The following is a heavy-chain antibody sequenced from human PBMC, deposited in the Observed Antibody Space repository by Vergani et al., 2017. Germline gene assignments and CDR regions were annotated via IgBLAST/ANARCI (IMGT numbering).Heavy chain of an antibody. J-gene: IGHJ4*02. Sequence: QVQLQQWGAGLLKPSETLSLTCAVYGGSFSGYYWSWIRQPPGKGLEWIGEINHSGSTNYNPSLKSRVTISVDTAKNQFSLKLSSVTAVDADVDYCARVAHSSGWYQWRNFDYWGQGTLVTVSS. CDR1: GGSFSGYY. V-gene: IGHV4-34*01. D-gene: IGHD6-19*01. CDR2: INHSGST. CDR3: ARVAHSSGWYQWRNFDY.